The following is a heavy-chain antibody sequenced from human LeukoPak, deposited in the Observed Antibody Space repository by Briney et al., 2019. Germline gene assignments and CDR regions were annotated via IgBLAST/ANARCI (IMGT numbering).Heavy chain of an antibody. CDR3: AKAVYGDYVIYYYYYMDV. J-gene: IGHJ6*03. CDR1: GFTFSNYG. D-gene: IGHD4-17*01. V-gene: IGHV3-23*01. Sequence: PGGSLRLSCAASGFTFSNYGMNWVRQAPGKGLEWVSGITANGGTTYYADSVKGRFTISRDNSKNTLYLQMNSLRAEDTAVYYCAKAVYGDYVIYYYYYMDVWGKGTTVTVSS. CDR2: ITANGGTT.